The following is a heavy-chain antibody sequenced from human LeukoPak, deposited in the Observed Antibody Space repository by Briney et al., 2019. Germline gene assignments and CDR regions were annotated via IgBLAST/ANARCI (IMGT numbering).Heavy chain of an antibody. V-gene: IGHV4-34*01. CDR1: GGSFSGYY. CDR2: INHSGST. D-gene: IGHD2-2*01. Sequence: SETLSLTCAVYGGSFSGYYWSWIRQPPGKGLEWIGEINHSGSTNYNPSLKSRVTISVDTSKNQFSLKLSSVTAADTAVYYCARGPRRGYQLLYWFDPWGQGTLVTVSS. CDR3: ARGPRRGYQLLYWFDP. J-gene: IGHJ5*02.